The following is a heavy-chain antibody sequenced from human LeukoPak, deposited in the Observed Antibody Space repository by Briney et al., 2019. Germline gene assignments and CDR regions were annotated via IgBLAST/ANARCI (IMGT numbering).Heavy chain of an antibody. V-gene: IGHV4-4*07. CDR2: IYTSGST. Sequence: PSETLSLTCTVSGGSISSYYWSWIRQPAGKGLEWIGRIYTSGSTNYHPSLKSRVTMSVDTSKNQFSLQLSSVTAADTAVYYCASVGYCSGGSCYDYWGQGPLVTVPS. CDR1: GGSISSYY. CDR3: ASVGYCSGGSCYDY. J-gene: IGHJ4*02. D-gene: IGHD2-15*01.